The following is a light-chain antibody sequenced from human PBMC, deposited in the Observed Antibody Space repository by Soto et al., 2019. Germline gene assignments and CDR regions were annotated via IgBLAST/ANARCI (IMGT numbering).Light chain of an antibody. V-gene: IGKV1-5*01. Sequence: DIQMTQSPSTLSASVGDRVTITCRASQSISNWLAWYQQKPGKAPKVLIYDASSLESGVSSRFSGSGSETEFTLNISSLQPDDFATYYCQQYSGYSRWTFGQGTKVEIK. J-gene: IGKJ1*01. CDR1: QSISNW. CDR2: DAS. CDR3: QQYSGYSRWT.